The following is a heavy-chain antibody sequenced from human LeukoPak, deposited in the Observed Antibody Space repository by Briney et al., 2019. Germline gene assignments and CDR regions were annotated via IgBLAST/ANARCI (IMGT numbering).Heavy chain of an antibody. CDR1: GGPISSGGYL. CDR3: ARGPRIAAGDTVDY. J-gene: IGHJ4*02. V-gene: IGHV4-31*03. D-gene: IGHD6-13*01. CDR2: ISHSGST. Sequence: SDTLSLPCTVSGGPISSGGYLWSWVRQHPAKGLEWIGYISHSGSTYYNPYLKSRVTMSVDPSKNQFSLKLSSVTAADTAVYYCARGPRIAAGDTVDYWGQGTLVTVSS.